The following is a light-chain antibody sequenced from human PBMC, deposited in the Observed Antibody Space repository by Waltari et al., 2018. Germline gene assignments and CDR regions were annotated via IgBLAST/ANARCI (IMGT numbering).Light chain of an antibody. CDR1: NSNIGRNA. Sequence: QSVLTQPPSASETPGQRVTISCSGSNSNIGRNAVNWYQQLPETAPKLLIYTDNQRPSGVPDRFSGSKSGTSASLAISGLQSEDEADYHCATWDDSLNGWVFGGGTKVTVL. CDR3: ATWDDSLNGWV. CDR2: TDN. V-gene: IGLV1-44*01. J-gene: IGLJ3*02.